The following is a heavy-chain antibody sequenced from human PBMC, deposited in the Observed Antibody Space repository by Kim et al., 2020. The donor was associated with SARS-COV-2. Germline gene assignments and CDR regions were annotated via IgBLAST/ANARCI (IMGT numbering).Heavy chain of an antibody. V-gene: IGHV3-53*01. D-gene: IGHD3-10*01. CDR2: IYSAGTT. Sequence: GGSLRLSCAASGFTVSSNYMSWVRQAPGKGLEWVSIIYSAGTTYYADSVKGRFTISRDNSKNTLYLQMSSLRAEDTAVYYCARWDHYYYQYWGQGTLVTVSS. CDR1: GFTVSSNY. J-gene: IGHJ1*01. CDR3: ARWDHYYYQY.